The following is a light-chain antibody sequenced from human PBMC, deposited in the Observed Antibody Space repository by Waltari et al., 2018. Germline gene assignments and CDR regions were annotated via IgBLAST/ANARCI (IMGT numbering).Light chain of an antibody. J-gene: IGLJ3*02. CDR2: EVN. CDR1: NSDVGSYNL. CDR3: CSNVDTGTSGV. Sequence: QSALTQPASVSGSPGQSITISCTGTNSDVGSYNLVSWSQHHPGKAPKLIIYEVNKRPRGFSKRLSGSKSGYTSALTISGLQAEDEAEYYYCSNVDTGTSGVFGGGTKLAVL. V-gene: IGLV2-23*02.